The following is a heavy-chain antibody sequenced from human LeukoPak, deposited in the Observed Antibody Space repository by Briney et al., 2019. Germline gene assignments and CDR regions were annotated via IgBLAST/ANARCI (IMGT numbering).Heavy chain of an antibody. Sequence: PGGSLRLSCAASGFTFSSYAMSWVRQAPGKGLEWVSVIYSGGTTYYADSVKARFTISRDNSKNTLYLQMNSLRAEDTAMYYCARGLRYSTGWYYFDYWGQGTLVTVSS. V-gene: IGHV3-66*01. D-gene: IGHD6-19*01. J-gene: IGHJ4*02. CDR3: ARGLRYSTGWYYFDY. CDR1: GFTFSSYA. CDR2: IYSGGTT.